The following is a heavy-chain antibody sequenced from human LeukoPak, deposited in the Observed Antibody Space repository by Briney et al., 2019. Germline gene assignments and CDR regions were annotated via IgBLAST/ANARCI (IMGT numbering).Heavy chain of an antibody. J-gene: IGHJ3*02. CDR2: INAGNGNT. CDR1: GYTFTSYA. V-gene: IGHV1-3*01. CDR3: AREGSIVAFDI. Sequence: ASVEVSCKASGYTFTSYAMHWVRQAPGQRLEWMGWINAGNGNTKYSQKFQGRVTITRDTSASTAYMELSSLRSEDTAVYYCAREGSIVAFDIWGQGTMVTVSS. D-gene: IGHD3-16*02.